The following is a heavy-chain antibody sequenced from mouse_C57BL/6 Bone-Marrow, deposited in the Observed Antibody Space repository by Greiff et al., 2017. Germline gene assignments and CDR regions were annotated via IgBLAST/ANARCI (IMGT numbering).Heavy chain of an antibody. J-gene: IGHJ3*01. D-gene: IGHD4-1*02. Sequence: EVHLVESGGGLVQPGGSMKLSCVASGFTFSNYWMNWVRQSPEKGLEWVAQIRLKSDNYATHYAESVKGRFTISRDDSKSSVYLQMNNLRAEDTGIYYCTSLNWDVEFAYWGQGTLVTVSA. CDR1: GFTFSNYW. CDR2: IRLKSDNYAT. V-gene: IGHV6-3*01. CDR3: TSLNWDVEFAY.